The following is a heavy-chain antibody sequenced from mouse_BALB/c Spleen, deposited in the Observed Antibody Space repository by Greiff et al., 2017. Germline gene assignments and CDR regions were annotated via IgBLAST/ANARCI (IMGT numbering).Heavy chain of an antibody. D-gene: IGHD3-1*01. CDR3: AREIQHGLRSGFAY. J-gene: IGHJ3*01. V-gene: IGHV2-6-7*02. CDR1: GFSLTGYG. CDR2: IWGDGST. Sequence: VKLQESGPGLVAPSQCLSITCTASGFSLTGYGVNWVRQPPGKGLEWLGMIWGDGSTDYNSALKTRLSISKDNSKNQVFLKMNSLHTDDTTRYYYAREIQHGLRSGFAYWGQGTLVTVSA.